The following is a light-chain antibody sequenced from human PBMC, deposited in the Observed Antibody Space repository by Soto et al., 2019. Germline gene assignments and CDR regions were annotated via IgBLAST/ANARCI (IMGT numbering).Light chain of an antibody. CDR1: SSNIETNT. CDR2: NNN. J-gene: IGLJ2*01. CDR3: AVWDDSLSGMV. V-gene: IGLV1-44*01. Sequence: QSALTQPPSASGTPGQRVTISCSGSSSNIETNTVDWYQHLPGTAPKVLIFNNNQRPSGVPDRFSGSKSGTSASLAISGLQYEDEDDYYCAVWDDSLSGMVFGGGTKLTVL.